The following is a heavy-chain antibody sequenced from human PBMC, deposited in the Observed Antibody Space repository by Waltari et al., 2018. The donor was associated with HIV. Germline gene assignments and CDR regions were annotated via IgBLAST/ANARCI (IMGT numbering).Heavy chain of an antibody. CDR2: AIPNFGSP. J-gene: IGHJ6*02. CDR1: GGSFSNYA. V-gene: IGHV1-69*01. CDR3: ATGDGRNFGVVREYYHYGMDV. Sequence: QVQIVQSGAEVKKPGSSVKVSCEASGGSFSNYAVSWVRQVPGQGLEWLGGAIPNFGSPDYSQKFHGRLTIVADESINTAYMELSSLTSEDTAVYYCATGDGRNFGVVREYYHYGMDVWGQGTTVTVSS. D-gene: IGHD3-3*01.